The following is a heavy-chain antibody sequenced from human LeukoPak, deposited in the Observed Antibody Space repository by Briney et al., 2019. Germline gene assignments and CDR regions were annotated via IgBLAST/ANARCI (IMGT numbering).Heavy chain of an antibody. CDR2: ISGSTIYI. Sequence: GGSLRLSCEGSGFTFSSYSMNWVRQAPGKGLEWVSSISGSTIYIYYADSVKGRFTISRDNAKNSLYLQMNSLRAEDTAVYYCARDILDSSGYSGAFDIWGQGTMVTVSS. CDR1: GFTFSSYS. J-gene: IGHJ3*02. D-gene: IGHD3-22*01. CDR3: ARDILDSSGYSGAFDI. V-gene: IGHV3-21*01.